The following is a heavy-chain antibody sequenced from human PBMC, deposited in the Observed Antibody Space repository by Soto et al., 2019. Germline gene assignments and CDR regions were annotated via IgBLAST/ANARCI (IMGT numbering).Heavy chain of an antibody. CDR3: ERNLDAYNPYIFDY. CDR1: GGSISTYD. Sequence: PSETLSLTCTVSGGSISTYDWSWFRQPPGKGLEWIGYIYYSGSTNYNPSLKSRVTISVDTSKNQFSLKLSSVTAADTAVYYCERNLDAYNPYIFDYWGHGTLVT. V-gene: IGHV4-59*01. J-gene: IGHJ4*01. CDR2: IYYSGST. D-gene: IGHD1-1*01.